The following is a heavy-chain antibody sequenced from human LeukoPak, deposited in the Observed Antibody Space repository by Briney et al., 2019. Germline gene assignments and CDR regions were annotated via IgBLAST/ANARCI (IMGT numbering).Heavy chain of an antibody. Sequence: SETLSLTCAVYGGSFSGYYWSWIRQPPGKGLEWIGEINHSGSTNYNPSLKSRVTISVDTSKNQFSLKLSSVTAADTAVYYCAGQVIAAAGTGYFDYWGQGTLVTVSS. D-gene: IGHD6-13*01. CDR1: GGSFSGYY. CDR3: AGQVIAAAGTGYFDY. J-gene: IGHJ4*02. CDR2: INHSGST. V-gene: IGHV4-34*01.